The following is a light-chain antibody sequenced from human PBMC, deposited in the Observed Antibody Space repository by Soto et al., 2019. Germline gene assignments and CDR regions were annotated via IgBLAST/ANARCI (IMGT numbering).Light chain of an antibody. CDR1: QSISSY. V-gene: IGKV1-39*01. J-gene: IGKJ4*01. CDR2: AAS. CDR3: QQSYSTPLN. Sequence: DIQITHSPSSLSASVVDRVTITFLASQSISSYLNWYQQKPGKAPKLLIYAASSLQSGVPSRFGGSGSGTDFTLTISSLQPEDFATYYCQQSYSTPLNFGGGTKVDIK.